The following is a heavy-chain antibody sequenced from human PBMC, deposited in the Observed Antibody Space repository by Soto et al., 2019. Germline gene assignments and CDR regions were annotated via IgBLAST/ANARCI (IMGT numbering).Heavy chain of an antibody. V-gene: IGHV1-46*01. CDR3: ARLESRYYYYYMDD. Sequence: ASVKVSCKASGYTFTSYYMDWVRQAPGQGLEWMGIINPSGGSTSYAQKFQGRVTMTTDTSTSTAYMELSSLRSDDTVVYYCARLESRYYYYYMDDWGKGTTVTVSS. D-gene: IGHD1-1*01. J-gene: IGHJ6*03. CDR2: INPSGGST. CDR1: GYTFTSYY.